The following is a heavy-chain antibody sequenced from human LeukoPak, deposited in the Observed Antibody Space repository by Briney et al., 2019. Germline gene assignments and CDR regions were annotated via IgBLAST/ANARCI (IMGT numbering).Heavy chain of an antibody. J-gene: IGHJ5*02. CDR3: ARSLRGRWFDP. CDR1: GGSFSGYY. Sequence: SETLSLTCAVYGGSFSGYYWSWIRQPPGKGLEWIGEINHSGSTNYNPSLKSRVTISVDTSKNQFSLKLSPVTAADTAVYYCARSLRGRWFDPWGQGTLVTVSS. V-gene: IGHV4-34*01. CDR2: INHSGST.